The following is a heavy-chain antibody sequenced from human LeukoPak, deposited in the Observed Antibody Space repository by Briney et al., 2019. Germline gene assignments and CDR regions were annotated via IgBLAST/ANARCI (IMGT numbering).Heavy chain of an antibody. D-gene: IGHD6-13*01. CDR1: GGSISSSSYY. CDR3: ARASSSWLYDAFDI. Sequence: SETLSLTCTVSGGSISSSSYYWGWIRQPPGKGLEWIGSIYHSGSTYYNPSLKSRVTISVDTSKNQFSLKLSSVTAADTAVYYCARASSSWLYDAFDIWGQGTMVTVSS. J-gene: IGHJ3*02. CDR2: IYHSGST. V-gene: IGHV4-39*07.